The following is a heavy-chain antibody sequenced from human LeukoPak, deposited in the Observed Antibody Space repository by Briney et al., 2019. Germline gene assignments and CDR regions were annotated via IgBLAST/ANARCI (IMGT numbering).Heavy chain of an antibody. CDR2: ISAYNSNT. J-gene: IGHJ3*02. CDR1: SYTFTSYG. V-gene: IGHV1-18*01. Sequence: ASVKVSCKASSYTFTSYGISWVRQAPGQGLEWMGWISAYNSNTNYAQKLQGRVTMTTDTSTSTAYMELRSLRSDDTAVYYCARDSGDSSGPDAFDIWGQGTMVTVSS. CDR3: ARDSGDSSGPDAFDI. D-gene: IGHD3-22*01.